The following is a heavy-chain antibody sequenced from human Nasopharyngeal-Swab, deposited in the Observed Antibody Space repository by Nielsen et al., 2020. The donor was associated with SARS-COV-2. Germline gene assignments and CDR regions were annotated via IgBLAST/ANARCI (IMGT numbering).Heavy chain of an antibody. CDR2: ISWDGGST. Sequence: GGSLRLSCAASGFTFDDYTMHWVRQAPGKGLEWVSLISWDGGSTYYADSVKGRFTISRDNSKNSLYLQMNSLRTEDIALYYCAKDGPVGAKGANWYFDLWGRGTRVTVPS. J-gene: IGHJ2*01. CDR3: AKDGPVGAKGANWYFDL. V-gene: IGHV3-43*01. D-gene: IGHD1-26*01. CDR1: GFTFDDYT.